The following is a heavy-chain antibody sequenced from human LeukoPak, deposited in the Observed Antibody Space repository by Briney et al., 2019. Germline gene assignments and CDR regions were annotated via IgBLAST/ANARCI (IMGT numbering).Heavy chain of an antibody. D-gene: IGHD6-19*01. Sequence: KPSETLSLTCTVSGGSISSSSYYWGWIRQPPGKGLEWIGSIYYSGSTYYNPSLKSRVTISVDTSKNQFSLKLSSVTAADTAVYYCARVASYSSGWYRYYYYYYMDVWGKGTTVTVSS. CDR2: IYYSGST. CDR3: ARVASYSSGWYRYYYYYYMDV. V-gene: IGHV4-39*01. CDR1: GGSISSSSYY. J-gene: IGHJ6*03.